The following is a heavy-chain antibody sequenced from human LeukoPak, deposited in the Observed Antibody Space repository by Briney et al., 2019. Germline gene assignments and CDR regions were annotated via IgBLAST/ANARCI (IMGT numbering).Heavy chain of an antibody. CDR3: ARDPRWYDP. Sequence: GGSLRLSCAVSEFTVSNNYMSWVRQAPGKGPEWVSLIYSGDATYYADSVRGRFTISRDNSKNTLYLQMNSLRVEDTAVYYCARDPRWYDPWGQGALVTVSS. V-gene: IGHV3-53*01. CDR2: IYSGDAT. J-gene: IGHJ5*02. CDR1: EFTVSNNY.